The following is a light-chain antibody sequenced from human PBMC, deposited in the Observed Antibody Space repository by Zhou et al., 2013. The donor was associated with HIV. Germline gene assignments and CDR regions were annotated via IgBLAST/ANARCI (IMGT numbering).Light chain of an antibody. CDR1: QSVSSN. J-gene: IGKJ1*01. Sequence: EIVMTQSPATLSVSPGERATLSCRASQSVSSNLAWYQQKPGQAPRFSGSGSGTEFTLTISSMQSEDFAVYYCQQYNNWLGTFGQGTKVEIK. V-gene: IGKV3-15*01. CDR3: QQYNNWLGT.